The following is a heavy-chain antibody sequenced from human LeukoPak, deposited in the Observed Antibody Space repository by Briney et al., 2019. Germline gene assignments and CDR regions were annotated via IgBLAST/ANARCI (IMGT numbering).Heavy chain of an antibody. V-gene: IGHV3-30-3*01. J-gene: IGHJ4*02. Sequence: PGRSLRLSCAASGFTFSSYAMHWVRQAPGKGLEWVAVISYDGSNKYYADSVKGRFTISRDNSKNTLYLQMNSLRAEDTAAYYCARAGGGYGLGYFDYWGQGTLVTVSS. D-gene: IGHD5-12*01. CDR2: ISYDGSNK. CDR1: GFTFSSYA. CDR3: ARAGGGYGLGYFDY.